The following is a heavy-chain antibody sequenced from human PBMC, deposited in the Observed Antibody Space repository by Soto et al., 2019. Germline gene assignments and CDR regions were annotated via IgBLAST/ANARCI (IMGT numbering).Heavy chain of an antibody. CDR1: GGTFSSYA. CDR2: IIPIFGTA. D-gene: IGHD3-22*01. V-gene: IGHV1-69*06. CDR3: ARGFDYYDSSGPPDY. J-gene: IGHJ4*02. Sequence: ASVKVSCKASGGTFSSYAISWVRQAPGQGLEWMGGIIPIFGTANYARKFQGRVTITADKSTSTAYMELSSLRSEDTAVYYCARGFDYYDSSGPPDYWGQGTLVTVSS.